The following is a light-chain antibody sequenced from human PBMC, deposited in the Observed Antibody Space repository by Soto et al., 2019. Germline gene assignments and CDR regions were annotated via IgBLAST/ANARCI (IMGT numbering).Light chain of an antibody. J-gene: IGKJ1*01. CDR2: GAS. V-gene: IGKV3-20*01. Sequence: EIVLTQSPGTLSLSLGERATLSCRASQSVSSDYLAWYQQKPGQAPRLLIYGASSRATDIPDRFSGRGSGTDFTLTVSSLEPEDFAVYYCQQYGSSPQTFGQGTKVEIK. CDR1: QSVSSDY. CDR3: QQYGSSPQT.